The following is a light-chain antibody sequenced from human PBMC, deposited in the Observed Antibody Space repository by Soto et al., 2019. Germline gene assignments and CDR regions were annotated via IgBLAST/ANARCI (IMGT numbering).Light chain of an antibody. V-gene: IGLV1-44*01. CDR3: ATWDDSLNSYV. J-gene: IGLJ1*01. CDR1: TSNIGSNT. Sequence: QSVLRQPSSASGTPGQRVTISCSGDTSNIGSNTVNWYQQVPGEAPKLLIHSNVQRPSGVPDRISASKSGTSASLAISSLRSEDEEDYYCATWDDSLNSYVFGPATKLTVL. CDR2: SNV.